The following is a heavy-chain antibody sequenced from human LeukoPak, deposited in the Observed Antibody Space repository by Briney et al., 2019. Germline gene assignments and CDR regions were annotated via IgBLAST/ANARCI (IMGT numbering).Heavy chain of an antibody. Sequence: AETLSLTCSVSGGSMTRHYWSWIRQPPGKGLEWIGHIYYSGSTIYSPSLSSRVTISVDTSKNQFSLKLRSVTAADTAVYYCARVTYYYDSSGYYPPLAFDIWGQGTMVTVSS. CDR1: GGSMTRHY. CDR2: IYYSGST. J-gene: IGHJ3*02. V-gene: IGHV4-59*11. D-gene: IGHD3-22*01. CDR3: ARVTYYYDSSGYYPPLAFDI.